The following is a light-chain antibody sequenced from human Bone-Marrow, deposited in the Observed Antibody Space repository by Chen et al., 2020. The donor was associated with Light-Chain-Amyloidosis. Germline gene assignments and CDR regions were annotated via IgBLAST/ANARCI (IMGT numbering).Light chain of an antibody. CDR3: QVWDRSSDRPV. CDR1: NIGSTS. J-gene: IGLJ3*02. Sequence: SYVLTQPSSVSVAPGQTATIACGGNNIGSTSVHWYQQTPGQAPLLVVYDDSDRPSGIPERVCGSNSGNTDTLTVSWVEAGDEADYYCQVWDRSSDRPVFGGGTKLTVL. CDR2: DDS. V-gene: IGLV3-21*02.